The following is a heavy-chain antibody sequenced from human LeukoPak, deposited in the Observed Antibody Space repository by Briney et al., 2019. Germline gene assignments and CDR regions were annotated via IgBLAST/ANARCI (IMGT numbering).Heavy chain of an antibody. V-gene: IGHV4-59*01. CDR1: GSSISSYL. CDR3: ATNISLTQIDNVFMDV. D-gene: IGHD4-23*01. J-gene: IGHJ6*03. Sequence: SETLSLTRTDPGSSISSYLRRWGRQPPGKGLEWIGYIYYSGSTTYNPSLKSRVTMSVDTSNNPFSLTMTTVSAADTAVYYCATNISLTQIDNVFMDVWGKGTTVTVSS. CDR2: IYYSGST.